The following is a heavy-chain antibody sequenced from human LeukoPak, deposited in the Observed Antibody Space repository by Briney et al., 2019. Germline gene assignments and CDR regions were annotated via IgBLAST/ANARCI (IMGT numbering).Heavy chain of an antibody. CDR1: GFTFSSYT. CDR2: IWYDGSNK. Sequence: GGSLRLSCAASGFTFSSYTMHWVRQAPGKGLEWVAVIWYDGSNKDYADSVKGRFTISRDNSKNTLYLQMNSLRAEDTAVYYCARGDTYYDFWSGYWIDPWGQGTLVTVSS. V-gene: IGHV3-33*08. CDR3: ARGDTYYDFWSGYWIDP. J-gene: IGHJ5*02. D-gene: IGHD3-3*01.